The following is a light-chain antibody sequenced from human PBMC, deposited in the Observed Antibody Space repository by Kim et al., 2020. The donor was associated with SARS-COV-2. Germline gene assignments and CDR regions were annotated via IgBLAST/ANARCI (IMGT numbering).Light chain of an antibody. V-gene: IGKV1-17*03. CDR3: LQHNDYPWT. J-gene: IGKJ1*01. Sequence: ASVGDRVTITCRASQGVNNYLAWFQQKPGKVPKRLIHGASSLQRGVPSRFSGSGSGTEFTLTINSLQPEDFATYYCLQHNDYPWTFGQGTKVDIK. CDR2: GAS. CDR1: QGVNNY.